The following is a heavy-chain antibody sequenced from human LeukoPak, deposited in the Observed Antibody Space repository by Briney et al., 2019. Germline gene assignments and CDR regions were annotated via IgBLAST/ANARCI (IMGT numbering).Heavy chain of an antibody. CDR3: ARTYYDFWSGWYYYYMDV. Sequence: SETLSLTCAVSGGSISSSNWWSWVRQPPGKGLEWIGEIYHSGSTNYNPSLKSRVTISVDTSRNQFSLKLSSVTAADTAVYYCARTYYDFWSGWYYYYMDVWGKGTTVTVSS. CDR2: IYHSGST. V-gene: IGHV4-4*02. D-gene: IGHD3-3*01. CDR1: GGSISSSNW. J-gene: IGHJ6*03.